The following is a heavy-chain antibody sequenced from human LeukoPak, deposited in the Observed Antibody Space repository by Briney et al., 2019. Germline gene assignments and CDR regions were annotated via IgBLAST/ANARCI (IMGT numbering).Heavy chain of an antibody. D-gene: IGHD3-3*01. J-gene: IGHJ5*02. CDR3: ARLPFWSGYYLREGGPFDP. Sequence: SETLSLTCSVSGGSISSYYWSWIRQPPGKGLEWIWYIYYSGSTNYNPSLKSRVTISVDTSKNQFSLKLSSVTAADTAVYYCARLPFWSGYYLREGGPFDPWGQGTLVTVSS. CDR2: IYYSGST. V-gene: IGHV4-59*08. CDR1: GGSISSYY.